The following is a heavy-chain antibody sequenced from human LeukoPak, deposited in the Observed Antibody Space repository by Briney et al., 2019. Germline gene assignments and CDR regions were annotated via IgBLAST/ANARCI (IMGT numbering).Heavy chain of an antibody. CDR3: AKGLTSAGTGRDFDY. Sequence: GGSLRLSCVASGFTFSSYAMSWVRQAPGKGLEWVSAISGSGGSTYYADSVKGRFSISRDNSKNTLYLQMNNLRAEDTAVFYCAKGLTSAGTGRDFDYWGQGTLVTVSS. D-gene: IGHD6-13*01. J-gene: IGHJ4*02. V-gene: IGHV3-23*01. CDR1: GFTFSSYA. CDR2: ISGSGGST.